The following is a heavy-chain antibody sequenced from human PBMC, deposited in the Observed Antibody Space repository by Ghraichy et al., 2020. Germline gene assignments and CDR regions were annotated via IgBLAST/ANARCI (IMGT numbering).Heavy chain of an antibody. CDR1: GGSISSGGYY. D-gene: IGHD3-22*01. J-gene: IGHJ5*02. CDR2: IYYSGST. Sequence: SETLSLTCTVSGGSISSGGYYWSWIRQHPGKGLEWIGYIYYSGSTYYNPSLKSRVTISVDTSKNQFSLKLSSVTAADTAVYYCASGTYYYDSSGYYTPKGFDQWGQGTLVTVSS. CDR3: ASGTYYYDSSGYYTPKGFDQ. V-gene: IGHV4-31*03.